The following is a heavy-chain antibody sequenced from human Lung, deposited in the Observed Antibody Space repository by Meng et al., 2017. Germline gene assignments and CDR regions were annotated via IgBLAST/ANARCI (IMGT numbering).Heavy chain of an antibody. V-gene: IGHV4-39*01. J-gene: IGHJ5*02. CDR3: VRSSAWVRTGFDP. D-gene: IGHD6-19*01. Sequence: HLQESGPGLLKPSEALSLTCSVSGGSISTSGYDWGWIRQPPGKGLEWIGSIGHSGFTYYTPSLKSRVAVSLDTSKSQFSLMLTSVTAADTAVYYCVRSSAWVRTGFDPWGQGTLVTVSS. CDR1: GGSISTSGYD. CDR2: IGHSGFT.